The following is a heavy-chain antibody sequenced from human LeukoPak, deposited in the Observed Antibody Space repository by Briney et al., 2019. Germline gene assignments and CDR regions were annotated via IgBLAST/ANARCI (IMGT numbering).Heavy chain of an antibody. CDR1: GYSISSGYY. D-gene: IGHD1-7*01. CDR3: ARVQSEALGTANWFDP. Sequence: PSETLSLTCAASGYSISSGYYWGWIRQPPGKGLEWIGSIYHSGSTYYNPSLKSRVTISVDTSKNQFSLELSSVTAADTAVYYCARVQSEALGTANWFDPWGQGTLVTVSS. V-gene: IGHV4-38-2*01. J-gene: IGHJ5*02. CDR2: IYHSGST.